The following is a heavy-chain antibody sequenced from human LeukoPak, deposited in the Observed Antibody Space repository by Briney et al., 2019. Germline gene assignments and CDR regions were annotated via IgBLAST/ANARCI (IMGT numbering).Heavy chain of an antibody. CDR2: ISAYNGNT. J-gene: IGHJ4*02. V-gene: IGHV1-18*01. CDR3: ARDSNHYGSDY. D-gene: IGHD3-10*01. Sequence: ASVKVSCKASGYTFTSYGISWVRQAPGQGLEWVGWISAYNGNTNYAQKLQGRVTMTTDTSTSTAYMELRSLRSHDTAVYYCARDSNHYGSDYWGQGTLVTVSS. CDR1: GYTFTSYG.